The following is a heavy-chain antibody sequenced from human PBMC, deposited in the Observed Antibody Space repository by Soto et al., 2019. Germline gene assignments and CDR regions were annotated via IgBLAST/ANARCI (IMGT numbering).Heavy chain of an antibody. V-gene: IGHV1-8*01. J-gene: IGHJ5*02. CDR3: ARGRDIVVVPAATPNWFDP. D-gene: IGHD2-2*02. Sequence: GASVKVSRKASGYTFTRYGINWGRHGTGQGLGWIVWMNPNSGNTGYAQKFQGRVTMTRNTSISTAYMELSSLRSEDTAVYYCARGRDIVVVPAATPNWFDPWGQGTLVTVSS. CDR2: MNPNSGNT. CDR1: GYTFTRYG.